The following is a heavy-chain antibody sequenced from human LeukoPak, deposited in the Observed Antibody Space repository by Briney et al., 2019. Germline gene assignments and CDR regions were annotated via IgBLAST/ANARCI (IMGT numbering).Heavy chain of an antibody. CDR1: GFTFDDYA. D-gene: IGHD1-26*01. Sequence: SLRLSCAASGFTFDDYAMHWVRQAPGKGLEWVSGISWNSGSIGYADSVKGRFTISRDNAKNSLYLQMNSLRAEDTALYYCATGQFGSYSFDYWGQGTLVTVSS. V-gene: IGHV3-9*01. CDR3: ATGQFGSYSFDY. CDR2: ISWNSGSI. J-gene: IGHJ4*02.